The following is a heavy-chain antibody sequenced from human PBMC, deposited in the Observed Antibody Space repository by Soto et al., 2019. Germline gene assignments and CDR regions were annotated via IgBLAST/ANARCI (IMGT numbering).Heavy chain of an antibody. Sequence: QVQLRESGPGLVKPSETLSLTCTVSGGSMNYYYWSWIRQPPGKGLEWIGYIYHSGTAEYNPSLTSRVTLPVDTSKSQFSLMMSSVPTADTAVYYCARDRAIISAPTKEYVFEIWGQGTTVTVSS. D-gene: IGHD5-12*01. J-gene: IGHJ3*02. CDR3: ARDRAIISAPTKEYVFEI. V-gene: IGHV4-59*01. CDR1: GGSMNYYY. CDR2: IYHSGTA.